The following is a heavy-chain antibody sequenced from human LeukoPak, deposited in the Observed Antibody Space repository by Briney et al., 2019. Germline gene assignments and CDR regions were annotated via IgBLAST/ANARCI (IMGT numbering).Heavy chain of an antibody. Sequence: PSQTLSLTCTVSGGSISSGDYYWSWIRQPPGKGLEWIGYIYYSGTTNYNPSLKSRVTISVDTSQNQFSLKLSSVTAVDTAVYYCARFSIAVAGRFHFDYWGQGTLVTVAS. CDR3: ARFSIAVAGRFHFDY. D-gene: IGHD6-19*01. V-gene: IGHV4-30-4*01. CDR2: IYYSGTT. CDR1: GGSISSGDYY. J-gene: IGHJ4*02.